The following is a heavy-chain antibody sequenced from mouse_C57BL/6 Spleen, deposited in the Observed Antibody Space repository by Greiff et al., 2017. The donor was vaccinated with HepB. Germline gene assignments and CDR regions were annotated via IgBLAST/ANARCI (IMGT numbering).Heavy chain of an antibody. CDR3: ARERYYGSSHFDY. Sequence: VQLQQSGAELVKPGASVKMSCKASGYTFTSYWITWVKQRPGQGLEWIGDIYPGSGSTNYNEKFKSKATLTVDTSSSTAYMQLSSLTSEDSAVYYCARERYYGSSHFDYWGQGTTLTVSS. V-gene: IGHV1-55*01. J-gene: IGHJ2*01. D-gene: IGHD1-1*01. CDR2: IYPGSGST. CDR1: GYTFTSYW.